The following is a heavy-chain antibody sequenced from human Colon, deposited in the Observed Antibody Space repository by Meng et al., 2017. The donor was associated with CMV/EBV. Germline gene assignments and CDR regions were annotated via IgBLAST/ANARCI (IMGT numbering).Heavy chain of an antibody. D-gene: IGHD1-26*01. CDR3: TRGNTTLWDNDH. CDR2: VYYSGIT. CDR1: GVSVNSDNNY. J-gene: IGHJ4*02. V-gene: IGHV4-61*01. Sequence: SETLSLTCSVSGVSVNSDNNYWSWIRQPPGKGLEFIGYVYYSGITNYNPFFKGRVTISIDTSKNQFSLKLDSVTAADAAIYYCTRGNTTLWDNDHWGQGTLVTVSS.